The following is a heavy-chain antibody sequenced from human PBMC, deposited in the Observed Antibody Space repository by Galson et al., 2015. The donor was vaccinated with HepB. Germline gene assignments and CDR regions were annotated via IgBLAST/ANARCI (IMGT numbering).Heavy chain of an antibody. Sequence: SLRLSCAAYGFTFSSYGMHWVRQAPGKGLEWVAVIWYDGSNKYYADSVKGRFTISRDNSKNTLYLQMNSLRAEDTAVYYCARDFGIAAHPIEYYFDYWGQGTLVTVSS. J-gene: IGHJ4*02. CDR3: ARDFGIAAHPIEYYFDY. CDR1: GFTFSSYG. CDR2: IWYDGSNK. D-gene: IGHD6-6*01. V-gene: IGHV3-33*01.